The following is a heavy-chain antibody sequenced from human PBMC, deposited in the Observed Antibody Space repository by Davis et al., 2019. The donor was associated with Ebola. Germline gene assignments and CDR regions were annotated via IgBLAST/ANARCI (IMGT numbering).Heavy chain of an antibody. CDR3: AGNSVTTRLDYYGMDV. J-gene: IGHJ6*02. CDR2: INAGNGKT. D-gene: IGHD4-17*01. V-gene: IGHV1-3*01. Sequence: AASVKVSCKASGYTFTRFAIHWVRQAPGQRLEWMGWINAGNGKTIYSQNFQGRVTITRDTSASTVYMELSSLRSEDTAVYYCAGNSVTTRLDYYGMDVWGQGTTVTVSS. CDR1: GYTFTRFA.